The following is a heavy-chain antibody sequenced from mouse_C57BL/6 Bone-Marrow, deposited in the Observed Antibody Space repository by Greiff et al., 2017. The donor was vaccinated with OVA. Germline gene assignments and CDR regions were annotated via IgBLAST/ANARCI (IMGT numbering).Heavy chain of an antibody. D-gene: IGHD2-5*01. J-gene: IGHJ3*01. V-gene: IGHV5-6*01. CDR1: GFTFSSYG. Sequence: EVQVVESGGDLVKPGGSLKLSCAASGFTFSSYGMSWVRQTPDKRLEWVATISSGGSYTYYPDSVKGRFTISRDNAKNTLYLQMSSLKSEDTAMYYCARQGAYYSNCVWFAYWGQGTLVTVSA. CDR2: ISSGGSYT. CDR3: ARQGAYYSNCVWFAY.